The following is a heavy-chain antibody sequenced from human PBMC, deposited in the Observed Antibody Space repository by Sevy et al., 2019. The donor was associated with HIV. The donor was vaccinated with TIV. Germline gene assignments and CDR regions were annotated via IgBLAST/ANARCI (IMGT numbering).Heavy chain of an antibody. D-gene: IGHD5-12*01. CDR3: ARHVVKVAKHPNYYMDV. CDR1: GYSFTSYW. V-gene: IGHV5-51*01. Sequence: GESLKISCKGSGYSFTSYWIGWVRQMPGKGLEWMGIIYPGDSDTGYSPSFQGQVTISADKSISTAYLQWSSLKASDTAMYYCARHVVKVAKHPNYYMDVWGKGTTVTVSS. J-gene: IGHJ6*03. CDR2: IYPGDSDT.